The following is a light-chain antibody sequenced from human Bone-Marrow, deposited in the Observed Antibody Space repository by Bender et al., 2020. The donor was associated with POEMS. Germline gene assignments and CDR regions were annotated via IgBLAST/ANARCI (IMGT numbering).Light chain of an antibody. J-gene: IGLJ2*01. CDR3: VLYMGSGIVV. Sequence: QTVVTQESSFSVSPGGTVTLTCGLSSGSVSAGHYPSWYHQTPGQPPRTLIYTTKTHSSGVPDRFSASILGNKAALTIRGAQADDEGDYYCVLYMGSGIVVFGGGTKVTVL. CDR2: TTK. CDR1: SGSVSAGHY. V-gene: IGLV8-61*01.